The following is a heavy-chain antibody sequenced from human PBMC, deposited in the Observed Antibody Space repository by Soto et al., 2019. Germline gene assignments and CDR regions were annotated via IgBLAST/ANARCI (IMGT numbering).Heavy chain of an antibody. CDR2: ISYSGST. Sequence: WTWIRQHPGQGLEWIGFISYSGSTYYSSSIKGRVAISADTSKNQFSLKLNSVTAADTAVYYCTRGDYWGQGTLVTVSS. J-gene: IGHJ4*02. V-gene: IGHV4-31*02. CDR3: TRGDY.